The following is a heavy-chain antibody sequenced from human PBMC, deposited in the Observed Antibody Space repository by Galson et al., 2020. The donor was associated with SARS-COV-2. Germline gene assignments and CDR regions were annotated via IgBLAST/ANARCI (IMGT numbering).Heavy chain of an antibody. V-gene: IGHV4-31*03. CDR1: GGSISNGGYY. CDR2: IYYSGST. Sequence: SQTLSLTCTVSGGSISNGGYYWSWIRQHPGKGLEWIGYIYYSGSTYYNPSLKSRIPISVDTSKNQFSLKLSSVTAADTALYSWAGAEGAAAVDYWGQGTLVTVSS. CDR3: AGAEGAAAVDY. D-gene: IGHD6-13*01. J-gene: IGHJ4*02.